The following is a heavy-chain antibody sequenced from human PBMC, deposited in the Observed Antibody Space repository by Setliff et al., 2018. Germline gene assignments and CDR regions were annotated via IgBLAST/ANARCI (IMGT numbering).Heavy chain of an antibody. J-gene: IGHJ6*03. V-gene: IGHV4-39*07. CDR3: ARDRRGYSYGSLGYYYYYMDV. CDR1: GGSISSSSYY. D-gene: IGHD5-18*01. Sequence: SETLSLTCTVSGGSISSSSYYWGWIRQPPGKGLEWIGSIYTSGSTNYNPSLKSRVTMSVDTSKNQFSLKLSSVTAADTAVYYCARDRRGYSYGSLGYYYYYMDVWGKGTTVTVSS. CDR2: IYTSGST.